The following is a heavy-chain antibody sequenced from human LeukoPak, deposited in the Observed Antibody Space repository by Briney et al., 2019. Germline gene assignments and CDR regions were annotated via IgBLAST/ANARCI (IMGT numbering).Heavy chain of an antibody. CDR2: IRNDGSSD. CDR3: VKGGSSSHNWSDP. Sequence: PGGSLRLSCAASGFTFSDFGMHWVRQAPGKGLEWVAFIRNDGSSDYYPDSVKGRFTISRDNSRTTLYLQMHSLRIEDTAVYYCVKGGSSSHNWSDPWGQGILVTVSS. V-gene: IGHV3-30*02. D-gene: IGHD6-13*01. J-gene: IGHJ5*02. CDR1: GFTFSDFG.